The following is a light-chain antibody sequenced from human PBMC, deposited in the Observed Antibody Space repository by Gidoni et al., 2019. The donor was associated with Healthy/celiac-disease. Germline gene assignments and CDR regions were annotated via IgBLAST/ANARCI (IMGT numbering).Light chain of an antibody. CDR3: QQYNSYSSWT. CDR1: QSISSW. Sequence: DLQMTQSPSTLSASVGDRVTITCRASQSISSWLAWYQQKPGKAPKLLIYKASSLESEVPSRFSGSGSGTEFTLTSSSLQPDDFATYYCQQYNSYSSWTFGQGTKVEIK. CDR2: KAS. V-gene: IGKV1-5*03. J-gene: IGKJ1*01.